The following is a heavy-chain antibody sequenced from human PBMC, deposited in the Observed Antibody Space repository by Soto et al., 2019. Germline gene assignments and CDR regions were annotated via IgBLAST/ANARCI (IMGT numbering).Heavy chain of an antibody. J-gene: IGHJ4*02. D-gene: IGHD3-16*01. CDR2: INPSGGTT. Sequence: QGQLVQSGAEVKRPGASVRVSCKASGYTFTNYFIHWLRRAPGQGLEWMGMINPSGGTTSFAPYLQGGVTMPTDLSPTTVIMKLTSLRFDVTAVLFCARQAHDYGTAYFFDVWGKGSLVTVS. CDR3: ARQAHDYGTAYFFDV. V-gene: IGHV1-46*04. CDR1: GYTFTNYF.